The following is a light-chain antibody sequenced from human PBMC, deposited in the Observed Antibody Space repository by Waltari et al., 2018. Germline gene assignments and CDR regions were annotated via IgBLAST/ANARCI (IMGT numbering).Light chain of an antibody. CDR3: QQRSNWPLT. V-gene: IGKV3-11*01. Sequence: EILLTQSPAPLSLSPGERATLSCRASQSVSSYLAWYQQKPGQAPRLLIYDASNRATGIPARFSGSGSGTDFTLTISSLEPEDFAVYYCQQRSNWPLTFGPGTKVDIK. J-gene: IGKJ3*01. CDR1: QSVSSY. CDR2: DAS.